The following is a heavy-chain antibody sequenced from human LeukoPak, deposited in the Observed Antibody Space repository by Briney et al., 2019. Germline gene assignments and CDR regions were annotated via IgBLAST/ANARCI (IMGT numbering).Heavy chain of an antibody. CDR2: IYYSGST. Sequence: PSETLSLTCTVSGGSISSSSYYWGWIRQPPGKGLEWIGSIYYSGSTYYNPSLKSRVTISVDTSKNQFSLKLSSVTAADTAVYYCARESYDFWSGSRLYYMDVWGKGTTVTVSS. CDR3: ARESYDFWSGSRLYYMDV. CDR1: GGSISSSSYY. D-gene: IGHD3-3*01. V-gene: IGHV4-39*07. J-gene: IGHJ6*03.